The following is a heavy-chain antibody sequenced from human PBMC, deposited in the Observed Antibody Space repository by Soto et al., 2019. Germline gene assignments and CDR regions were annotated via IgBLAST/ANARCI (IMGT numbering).Heavy chain of an antibody. J-gene: IGHJ4*02. Sequence: RLSCAASGLTFSSYGMHWVRQAPGKGLEWVGRIKSKTDGGTTDYAAPVKGRFTISRDDSKNTLYLQMNSLKTEDTAVYYCTTVWYYFDSSGFPPLDYWGQGTLVTVSS. V-gene: IGHV3-15*07. CDR3: TTVWYYFDSSGFPPLDY. CDR1: GLTFSSYG. CDR2: IKSKTDGGTT. D-gene: IGHD3-22*01.